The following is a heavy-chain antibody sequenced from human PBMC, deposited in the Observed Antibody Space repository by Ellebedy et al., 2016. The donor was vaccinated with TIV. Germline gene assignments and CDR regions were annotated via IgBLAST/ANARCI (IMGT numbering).Heavy chain of an antibody. Sequence: GESLKISCAASGFTFSNYGMHWVRQAPGKGLEWVAVISYDGSNKYYADSVKGRFTISRDNSKNTLYLQMNSLRAEDTAVYYCASHYGSGSYYSEFRGMDVWGQGTTVTVSS. CDR3: ASHYGSGSYYSEFRGMDV. D-gene: IGHD3-10*01. V-gene: IGHV3-30*03. J-gene: IGHJ6*02. CDR1: GFTFSNYG. CDR2: ISYDGSNK.